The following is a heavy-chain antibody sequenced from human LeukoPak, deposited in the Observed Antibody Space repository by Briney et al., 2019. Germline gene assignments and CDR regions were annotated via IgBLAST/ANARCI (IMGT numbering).Heavy chain of an antibody. CDR3: ARASPKYYYMDV. J-gene: IGHJ6*03. CDR2: INPNSGGT. V-gene: IGHV1-2*02. CDR1: GYTFTGYY. D-gene: IGHD6-6*01. Sequence: ASVKVSCKASGYTFTGYYMHWVRQAPGQGLEWMGWINPNSGGTNYAQKFQGRVTMTRDTSISTAYMELSRLRSDDTAVYYCARASPKYYYMDVWGKGTTVTVSS.